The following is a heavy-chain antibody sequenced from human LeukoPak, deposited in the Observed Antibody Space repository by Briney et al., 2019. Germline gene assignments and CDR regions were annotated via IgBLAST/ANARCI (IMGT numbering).Heavy chain of an antibody. CDR3: AKDAPPGRGSSGYAFDI. D-gene: IGHD3-22*01. Sequence: PGGSLRLSCAASGFTFSSYAMSWVRQAPGKGLEWVSAISGSGGSTYYADSVKGRFTISRDNSKNTLYLQMNSLRAEDTAVYYCAKDAPPGRGSSGYAFDIWGQGTMVTVSS. CDR2: ISGSGGST. J-gene: IGHJ3*02. V-gene: IGHV3-23*01. CDR1: GFTFSSYA.